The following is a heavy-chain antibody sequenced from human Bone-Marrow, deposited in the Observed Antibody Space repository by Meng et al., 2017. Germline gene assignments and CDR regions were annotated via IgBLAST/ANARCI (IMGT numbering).Heavy chain of an antibody. D-gene: IGHD4-11*01. CDR1: CWSISHYY. Sequence: LPGAPELFEPPETLSLTFGVSCWSISHYYWSRLRQPPGEGLEWIGEINHSGSTNYNPSLESRATISVDTSQNNLSLKLSSVTAADSAVYYCARGPTTMAHDFDYWGQGTLVTVSS. J-gene: IGHJ4*02. CDR3: ARGPTTMAHDFDY. CDR2: INHSGST. V-gene: IGHV4-34*01.